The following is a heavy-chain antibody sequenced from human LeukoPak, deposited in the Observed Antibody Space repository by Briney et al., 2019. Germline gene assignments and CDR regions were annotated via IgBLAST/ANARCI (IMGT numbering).Heavy chain of an antibody. J-gene: IGHJ4*02. CDR3: ARDLGGGYGYFDY. D-gene: IGHD5-18*01. CDR1: GFTFSTSA. CDR2: ITESGGRT. Sequence: PGGPLRLSCATSGFTFSTSAMSWVRQAPGKGLEWVSAITESGGRTYYADSVQGRFTISRDISKSTLYLQMNSLRAEDTAVFYCARDLGGGYGYFDYWGQGVLVTVSS. V-gene: IGHV3-23*01.